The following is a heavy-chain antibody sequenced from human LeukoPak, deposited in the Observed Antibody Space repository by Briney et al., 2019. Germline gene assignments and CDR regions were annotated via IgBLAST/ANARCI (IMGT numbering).Heavy chain of an antibody. Sequence: ASVKVSCKASGYIFTTYAMNWVRQAPGQGLEWMGYINTNTGNPTYAQGFTGRFVFSLDTSVSTAYLQISSLKAEDTAVYYCARARSAWASDAFDIWGQGTKVTVSS. CDR3: ARARSAWASDAFDI. D-gene: IGHD6-19*01. CDR1: GYIFTTYA. J-gene: IGHJ3*02. CDR2: INTNTGNP. V-gene: IGHV7-4-1*02.